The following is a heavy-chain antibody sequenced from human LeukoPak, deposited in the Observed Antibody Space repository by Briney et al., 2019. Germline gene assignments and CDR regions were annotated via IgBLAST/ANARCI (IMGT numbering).Heavy chain of an antibody. D-gene: IGHD6-19*01. V-gene: IGHV3-30*03. Sequence: GGSLRLSCAASGFTFSSYGMHWVRQAPGKGLEWVAVISYDGSNKYYADSVKGRFTISRDNAKNSLYLQMNSLRAEDTAVYYCARDQVKECYSGWYSSCYYYYMDVWGKGTTVTVSS. J-gene: IGHJ6*03. CDR1: GFTFSSYG. CDR2: ISYDGSNK. CDR3: ARDQVKECYSGWYSSCYYYYMDV.